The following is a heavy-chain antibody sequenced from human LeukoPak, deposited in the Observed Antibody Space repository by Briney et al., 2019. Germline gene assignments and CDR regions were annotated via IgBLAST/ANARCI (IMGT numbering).Heavy chain of an antibody. CDR3: ARGGILGGFDY. D-gene: IGHD3-9*01. J-gene: IGHJ4*02. Sequence: GGSLRLSCAASGFTFSSYEMNWVRQARGKGLEWVSYISSSGSTIYYADSVEGRFTISRDNAKNSLYLQMNSLRAEDTAVYYCARGGILGGFDYWGQGTLVTVSS. V-gene: IGHV3-48*03. CDR2: ISSSGSTI. CDR1: GFTFSSYE.